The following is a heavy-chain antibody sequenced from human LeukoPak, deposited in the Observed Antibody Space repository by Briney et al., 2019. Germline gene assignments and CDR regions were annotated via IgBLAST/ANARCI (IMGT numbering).Heavy chain of an antibody. CDR2: ILSSGAYT. J-gene: IGHJ6*03. D-gene: IGHD6-19*01. CDR3: VTRGWADYYYYMDV. V-gene: IGHV3-21*06. CDR1: GFIFKTYT. Sequence: GGSRRLSCAASGFIFKTYTMNWVRQAPGKGLEWVSSILSSGAYTYYADSLKGRFTISRDNAQNSLYLQMNSLRAEDTAVYYCVTRGWADYYYYMDVWGKGTTVTVSS.